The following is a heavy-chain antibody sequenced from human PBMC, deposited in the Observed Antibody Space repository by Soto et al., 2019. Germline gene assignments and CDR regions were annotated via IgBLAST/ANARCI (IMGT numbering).Heavy chain of an antibody. CDR3: ATQGVSTVYYFDY. J-gene: IGHJ4*02. Sequence: SETLSLTCTVSGGSISSSSYYWGWIRQPPGKGLEWIGSIYYSGSTYYNPSLKSRVTISVDASKNQFSLKLSSVTAADTAVYYCATQGVSTVYYFDYWGQGTLVT. V-gene: IGHV4-39*01. CDR1: GGSISSSSYY. D-gene: IGHD4-17*01. CDR2: IYYSGST.